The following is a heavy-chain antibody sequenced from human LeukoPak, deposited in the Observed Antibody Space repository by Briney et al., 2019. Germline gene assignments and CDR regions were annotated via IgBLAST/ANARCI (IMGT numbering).Heavy chain of an antibody. CDR3: ARGRDGYNWIDY. CDR2: VSSSGANT. D-gene: IGHD5-24*01. V-gene: IGHV3-23*01. Sequence: GGSLRLSCAASGFTFSSYAMSWVRQAPGKGLEWVSSVSSSGANTYYADSVKGRFTISRDNSKNTLYLQMNSLRAEDTAVYYCARGRDGYNWIDYWGQGTLVTVSS. J-gene: IGHJ4*02. CDR1: GFTFSSYA.